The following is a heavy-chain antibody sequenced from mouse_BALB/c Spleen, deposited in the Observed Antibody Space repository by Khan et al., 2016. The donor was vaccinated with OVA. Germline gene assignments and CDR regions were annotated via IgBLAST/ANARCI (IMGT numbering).Heavy chain of an antibody. V-gene: IGHV3-2*02. CDR2: ISYSGGT. CDR3: ARGNYYGYYFDY. D-gene: IGHD1-1*01. J-gene: IGHJ2*01. Sequence: VQLKESGPGLVKPSQSLSLTCTVTGYSITSGYAWNWIRQFPGNKLEWMGYISYSGGTSYNPSLKSRISITRDTSKNQFFLQLNSVTTEDTATYYSARGNYYGYYFDYWGQGTPLTVSS. CDR1: GYSITSGYA.